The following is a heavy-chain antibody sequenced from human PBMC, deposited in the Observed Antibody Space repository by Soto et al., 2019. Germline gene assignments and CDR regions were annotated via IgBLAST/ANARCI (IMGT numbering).Heavy chain of an antibody. CDR3: ARNYDSTAGGAFDI. D-gene: IGHD3-22*01. V-gene: IGHV3-53*01. CDR2: IYSGGST. CDR1: GFTVSSNY. Sequence: GGSLRLSCAASGFTVSSNYMSWVRQAPGKGLEWVSVIYSGGSTYYADSVRGRFTISRDNSKNTLYLQMNSLRAEDTAVYYCARNYDSTAGGAFDIWGQGTMVTVSS. J-gene: IGHJ3*02.